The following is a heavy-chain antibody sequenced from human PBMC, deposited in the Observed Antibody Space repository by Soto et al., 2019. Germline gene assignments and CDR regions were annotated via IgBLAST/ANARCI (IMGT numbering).Heavy chain of an antibody. J-gene: IGHJ4*02. Sequence: PSETLSLTCTVSGGSVSSGSYYWSWILQPPGKGLEWIGYIYYSGSTNYNPSVKSRVTISVDTSKNQFSLKLSSVTAADTAVYYCARLSYDDSSGYYAYWGQGILVTVSS. V-gene: IGHV4-61*01. CDR3: ARLSYDDSSGYYAY. CDR2: IYYSGST. CDR1: GGSVSSGSYY. D-gene: IGHD3-22*01.